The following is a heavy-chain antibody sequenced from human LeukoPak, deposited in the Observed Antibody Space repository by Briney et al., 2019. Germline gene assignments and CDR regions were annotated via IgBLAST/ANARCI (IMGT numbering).Heavy chain of an antibody. CDR2: INQDGSKM. J-gene: IGHJ4*02. V-gene: IGHV3-7*04. CDR3: VRDSDYGGHFWGDY. Sequence: GGSLRLSSAASGFXFSNYWMTWVREAPGRGLEWGANINQDGSKMFYIYSVRGRFTISRDNANNSLSLQMDGLRVEDTALYYCVRDSDYGGHFWGDYWGRGALVTVSS. D-gene: IGHD4-23*01. CDR1: GFXFSNYW.